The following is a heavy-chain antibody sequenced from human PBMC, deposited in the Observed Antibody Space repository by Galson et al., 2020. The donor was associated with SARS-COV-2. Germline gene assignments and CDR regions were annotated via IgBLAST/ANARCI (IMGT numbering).Heavy chain of an antibody. CDR3: VKDQNERAVTTSWSRQVSLKTAFDI. J-gene: IGHJ3*02. D-gene: IGHD4-17*01. CDR2: ISTTGDST. Sequence: GESLKISCSASGFTFTSYAMHWVRQAPGKGLRYVSGISTTGDSTDYADSVKGRFTISRDNSKHTLYLQMSSLRAEDTAVYYCVKDQNERAVTTSWSRQVSLKTAFDIWGQGTMVTVSS. V-gene: IGHV3-64D*08. CDR1: GFTFTSYA.